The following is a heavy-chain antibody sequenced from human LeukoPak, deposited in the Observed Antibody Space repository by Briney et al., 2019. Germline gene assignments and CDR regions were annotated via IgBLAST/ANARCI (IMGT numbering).Heavy chain of an antibody. CDR2: IYYRGGS. CDR1: GDSISGSSYY. Sequence: SETLSLTCSVSGDSISGSSYYWGWIRQPPGKGLEWIGSIYYRGGSYYNPSLKSRVTISVDTSKNEFSLKLSSVTAADTAVYYCVRWTAGTTEDSWGQGTLVTVSS. CDR3: VRWTAGTTEDS. V-gene: IGHV4-39*01. J-gene: IGHJ4*02. D-gene: IGHD1-1*01.